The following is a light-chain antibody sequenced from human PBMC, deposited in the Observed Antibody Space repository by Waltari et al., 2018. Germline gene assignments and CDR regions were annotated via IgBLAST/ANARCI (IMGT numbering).Light chain of an antibody. J-gene: IGKJ1*01. CDR1: QTITSY. Sequence: DIQMTQSPSSLSASVGARVTITCRASQTITSYLNWYQQKPGKAPKVLIYAASSLQSGVPSRFSGSGSGTDFTLTISSLQPEDFATYYCQQSYTTPRTFGQGTKVEIK. CDR2: AAS. CDR3: QQSYTTPRT. V-gene: IGKV1-39*01.